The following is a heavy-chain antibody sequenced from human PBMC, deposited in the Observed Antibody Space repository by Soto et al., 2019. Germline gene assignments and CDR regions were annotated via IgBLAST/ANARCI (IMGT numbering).Heavy chain of an antibody. Sequence: PSATLSLTCAVYGGSFSGYYWSWIRQPPGKGLEWIGEINHSGSTNYNPSLKSRVTISVYTSKNQFSLKLSSVTAADTAVYYCATWRRWPLSFDIWGQGTMVTVSS. V-gene: IGHV4-34*01. CDR2: INHSGST. CDR3: ATWRRWPLSFDI. J-gene: IGHJ3*02. D-gene: IGHD2-15*01. CDR1: GGSFSGYY.